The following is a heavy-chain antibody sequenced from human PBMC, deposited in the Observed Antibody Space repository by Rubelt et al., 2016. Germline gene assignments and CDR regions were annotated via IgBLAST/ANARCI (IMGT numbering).Heavy chain of an antibody. CDR2: INPNSGDT. CDR1: GYTFTGYY. D-gene: IGHD6-19*01. J-gene: IGHJ4*02. V-gene: IGHV1-2*02. Sequence: QVQLVQSGTEVKKPGASVKVSCKASGYTFTGYYMHWVRQAPGQGLAWMGWINPNSGDTHHAQKFQGRVTMTREPAISAAYMELSRLGADDTAVYYCARGSSGWSPFWGQGTLVTVSS. CDR3: ARGSSGWSPF.